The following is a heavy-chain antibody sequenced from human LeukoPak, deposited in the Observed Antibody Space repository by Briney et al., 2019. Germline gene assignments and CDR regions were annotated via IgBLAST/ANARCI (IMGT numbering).Heavy chain of an antibody. CDR3: ATGGPGGGRRDYFDY. D-gene: IGHD2-8*02. J-gene: IGHJ4*02. CDR2: ITDSGGST. V-gene: IGHV3-23*01. Sequence: GGSLRLSCAASGFTFSRYGMSWVRQAPGKGLEWVSTITDSGGSTYHADSVKGRFTISRDNSKNTLYLQMSSLRAEDTAVYYCATGGPGGGRRDYFDYWGQGTLVSVS. CDR1: GFTFSRYG.